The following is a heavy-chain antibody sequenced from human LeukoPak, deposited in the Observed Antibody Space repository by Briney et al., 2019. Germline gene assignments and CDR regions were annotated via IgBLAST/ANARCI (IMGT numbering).Heavy chain of an antibody. CDR2: IYTSGST. Sequence: PSETLSLTCTVSGGSISSYYWSWIRQPAGKGLEWIGRIYTSGSTNYNPSLKSRVTMSVDTSKNQFSLELSSVTAADTAVYYCARELRFLEWSYYYMDVWGKGATVTVSS. V-gene: IGHV4-4*07. CDR3: ARELRFLEWSYYYMDV. D-gene: IGHD3-3*01. J-gene: IGHJ6*03. CDR1: GGSISSYY.